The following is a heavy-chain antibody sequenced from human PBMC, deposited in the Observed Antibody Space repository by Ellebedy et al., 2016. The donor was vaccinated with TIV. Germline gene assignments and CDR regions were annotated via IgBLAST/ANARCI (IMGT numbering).Heavy chain of an antibody. Sequence: GESLKISCGASGFTFSSYGMHWVRQAPGKGLAWVAGVSYDGNNQVYGDSVKGRFTISRDNFKNTLYLQMDSLRPEDTAVYYCAKDQLLLGYGMDLWGRGTTVTVSS. D-gene: IGHD2-15*01. CDR1: GFTFSSYG. J-gene: IGHJ6*02. V-gene: IGHV3-30*18. CDR3: AKDQLLLGYGMDL. CDR2: VSYDGNNQ.